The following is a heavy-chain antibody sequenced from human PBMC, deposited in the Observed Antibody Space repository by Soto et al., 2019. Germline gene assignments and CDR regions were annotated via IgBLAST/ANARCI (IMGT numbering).Heavy chain of an antibody. CDR1: GFAFNTYS. CDR3: VRDLGRYFRSGYMAL. D-gene: IGHD3-9*01. CDR2: INVDSTYI. J-gene: IGHJ6*03. V-gene: IGHV3-21*01. Sequence: EVQLVESGGGLVKPGGSLRLSCTASGFAFNTYSMNWVRQAPGKGLEWVSSINVDSTYIYYADSLRGRITISRDNAKDSLFLQMNSLRPDDTAVYYCVRDLGRYFRSGYMALWGDGATVTISS.